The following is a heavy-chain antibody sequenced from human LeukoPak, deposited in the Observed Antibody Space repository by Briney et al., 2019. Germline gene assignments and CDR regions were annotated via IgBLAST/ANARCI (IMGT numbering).Heavy chain of an antibody. Sequence: SETLSLTCAVYGGSLSGYYWSWIRQPPGKGLEWIGEINHSGSTNYNPSLKSRVTISVDTSKNQFSLKLSSVTAADTAVYYCAREEGNYYGSGSYPFDPWGQGTLVTVSS. CDR2: INHSGST. CDR3: AREEGNYYGSGSYPFDP. CDR1: GGSLSGYY. J-gene: IGHJ5*02. V-gene: IGHV4-34*01. D-gene: IGHD3-10*01.